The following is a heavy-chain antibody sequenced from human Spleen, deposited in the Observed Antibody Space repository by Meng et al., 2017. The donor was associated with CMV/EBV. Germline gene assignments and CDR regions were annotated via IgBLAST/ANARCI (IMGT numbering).Heavy chain of an antibody. Sequence: GESLKISCAASGFTFSNYSMNWVRQAPGKGLEWVSFISSSSIYIYYADSLKGRFTISRDNAKNSLYLQMNSLRVEDTAVYYCARDNDYSNYYWGQGTLVTVSS. V-gene: IGHV3-21*01. CDR2: ISSSSIYI. D-gene: IGHD4-11*01. CDR3: ARDNDYSNYY. J-gene: IGHJ4*02. CDR1: GFTFSNYS.